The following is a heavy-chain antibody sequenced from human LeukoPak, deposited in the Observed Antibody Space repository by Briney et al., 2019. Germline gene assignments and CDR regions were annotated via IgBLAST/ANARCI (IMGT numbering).Heavy chain of an antibody. V-gene: IGHV3-23*01. CDR1: GFTFSSYA. CDR3: AKDQRVVVVPAAINWFDP. CDR2: ISGSGGST. Sequence: PGGSLRLSCAASGFTFSSYAMSWVRQAPGKGLEWVSAISGSGGSTYYADSVKGRFIISRDNSKNTLYLQMNSLRAEDTAVYYCAKDQRVVVVPAAINWFDPWGQGTLVTVSS. J-gene: IGHJ5*02. D-gene: IGHD2-2*01.